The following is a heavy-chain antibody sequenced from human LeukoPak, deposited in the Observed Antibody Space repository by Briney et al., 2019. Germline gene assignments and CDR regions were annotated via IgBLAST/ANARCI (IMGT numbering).Heavy chain of an antibody. CDR3: ARGSSWSSGSDY. CDR2: IYYSGST. D-gene: IGHD6-6*01. Sequence: PSETLSLTCTVSGYSIYSGSYWGWIRQPPGKGLEWIGSIYYSGSTYYNPSLKSRVTIPVDASKNQFSLKLSSVTAADTAVYYCARGSSWSSGSDYWGQGTLVTVSS. CDR1: GYSIYSGSY. V-gene: IGHV4-38-2*02. J-gene: IGHJ4*02.